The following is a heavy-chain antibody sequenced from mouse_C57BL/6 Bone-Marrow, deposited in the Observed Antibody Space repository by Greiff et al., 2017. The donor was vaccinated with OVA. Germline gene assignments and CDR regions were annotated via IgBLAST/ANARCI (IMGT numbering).Heavy chain of an antibody. CDR1: GFNIKDYY. V-gene: IGHV14-1*01. J-gene: IGHJ2*01. D-gene: IGHD1-1*01. CDR2: IDPEDGDT. CDR3: TTRYYGSRGYYFDY. Sequence: EVKLMESGAELVRPGASVKLSCTASGFNIKDYYMHWVKQRPEQGLEWIGRIDPEDGDTEYAPKFQGKATMTADTSSNTAYLQLSSLTSEDTAVYYCTTRYYGSRGYYFDYWGQGTTLTVSS.